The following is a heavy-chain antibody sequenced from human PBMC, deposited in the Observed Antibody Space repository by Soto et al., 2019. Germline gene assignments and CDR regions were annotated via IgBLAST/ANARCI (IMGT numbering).Heavy chain of an antibody. V-gene: IGHV1-2*04. J-gene: IGHJ6*02. CDR2: INPNSGGT. CDR3: ARGIAAAEARGMDV. CDR1: GYTFTGYY. D-gene: IGHD6-13*01. Sequence: QVQLVQSGAEVKKPGASVKVSCKASGYTFTGYYMHWVRQAPGQGLEWMGWINPNSGGTNYSQKFQGWVTMNRDTSISTAYMELRRLRSDDTAVYYCARGIAAAEARGMDVWGQGTTVTVSS.